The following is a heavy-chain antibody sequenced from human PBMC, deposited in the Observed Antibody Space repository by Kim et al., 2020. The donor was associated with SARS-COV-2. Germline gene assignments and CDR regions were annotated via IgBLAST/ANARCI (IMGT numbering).Heavy chain of an antibody. D-gene: IGHD3-3*01. CDR1: GFTVSSNY. Sequence: GGSLRLSCAASGFTVSSNYMSWVRQAPGKGLEWVSVIYSGGSTYYADSVKGRFTISRDNSKNTLYLQMNSLRAEDTAVYYCARGPYYDFWSGYYPLRDYYYYYGMDVWGQGTTVTVSS. V-gene: IGHV3-66*01. CDR3: ARGPYYDFWSGYYPLRDYYYYYGMDV. CDR2: IYSGGST. J-gene: IGHJ6*02.